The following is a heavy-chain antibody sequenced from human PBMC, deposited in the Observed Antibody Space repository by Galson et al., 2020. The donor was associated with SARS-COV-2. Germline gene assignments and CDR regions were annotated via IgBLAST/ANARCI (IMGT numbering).Heavy chain of an antibody. CDR1: GFMVSNNY. D-gene: IGHD2-15*01. J-gene: IGHJ6*02. CDR2: IFSDDRT. Sequence: GGSLRLSCAASGFMVSNNYMTWVRQTPGKGLEWVALIFSDDRTYYADSVKGRFSVSRDTSKNTLSLQMNSLRAEDTGVYICTRAPPLCSGKVCYWERFCYYGMDVWGQGTTVTVSS. CDR3: TRAPPLCSGKVCYWERFCYYGMDV. V-gene: IGHV3-66*01.